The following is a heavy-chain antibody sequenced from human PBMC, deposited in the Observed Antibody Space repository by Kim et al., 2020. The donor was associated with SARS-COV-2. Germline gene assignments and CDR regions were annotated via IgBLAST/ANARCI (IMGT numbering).Heavy chain of an antibody. CDR2: IYYSGNT. CDR1: GGSIIGYY. D-gene: IGHD3-16*01. CDR3: ARTPLRMGELSLSHGMDV. J-gene: IGHJ6*02. Sequence: SETLSLTCTVSGGSIIGYYWNWIRQTPGKGLEWIGYIYYSGNTNYNPSLRSRVSMSVDTAQNQFSLNVISVTAADTGVYYCARTPLRMGELSLSHGMDVWGQGTTVTVSS. V-gene: IGHV4-59*13.